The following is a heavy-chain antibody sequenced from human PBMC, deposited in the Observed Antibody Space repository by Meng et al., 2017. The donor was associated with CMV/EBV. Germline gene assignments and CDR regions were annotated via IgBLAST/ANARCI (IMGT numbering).Heavy chain of an antibody. V-gene: IGHV1-18*01. CDR2: ISAYNGNT. CDR1: GYTFTSYG. J-gene: IGHJ3*02. CDR3: ARDSAEKGVSDAFDI. Sequence: ASVKVSCKASGYTFTSYGISWVRQAPEQGLEWMGWISAYNGNTNYAQKLQGRVTMTTDTSTSTAYMELRSLRSDDTAVYYCARDSAEKGVSDAFDIWGQGTMVTV.